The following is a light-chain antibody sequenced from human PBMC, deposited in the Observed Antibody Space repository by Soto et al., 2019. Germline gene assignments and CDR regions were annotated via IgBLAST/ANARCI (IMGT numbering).Light chain of an antibody. CDR2: GAS. V-gene: IGKV3-20*01. Sequence: EIVLTQSPGTLSLPPGERATLSCRASQSVSSSYLAWYQQKPGQAPRLLIYGASSRATGIPDRFSGSGSGTDFTLTISRLDPEDFAVYYCHHYGSSPRTFGHGTKVEIK. CDR1: QSVSSSY. J-gene: IGKJ1*01. CDR3: HHYGSSPRT.